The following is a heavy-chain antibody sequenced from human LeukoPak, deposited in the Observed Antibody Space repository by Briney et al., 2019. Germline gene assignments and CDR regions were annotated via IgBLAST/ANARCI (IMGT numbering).Heavy chain of an antibody. V-gene: IGHV3-21*01. D-gene: IGHD6-13*01. J-gene: IGHJ4*02. CDR1: GFTLSSYS. CDR3: AKGYSSSWYRSIDY. Sequence: GGSLRLSCAASGFTLSSYSMNWVRQAPGKGLEWVSSISSSSSYIYYADSVKGRFTISRDNAKNSLYLQMNSLRAEDTAVYYCAKGYSSSWYRSIDYWGQGTLVTVSS. CDR2: ISSSSSYI.